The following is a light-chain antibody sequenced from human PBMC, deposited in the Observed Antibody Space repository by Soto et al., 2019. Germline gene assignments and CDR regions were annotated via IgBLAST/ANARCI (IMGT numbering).Light chain of an antibody. CDR2: EGN. Sequence: LTQPASVSGSPGQSITISCTGTSSDVGTYNLVSWYQQHPVKAPRLIIYEGNKRPSGVSNRFSASKSGNTASLTISGLRAEDEADYYCCSYTTNGTFVFGTGTKV. CDR1: SSDVGTYNL. J-gene: IGLJ1*01. CDR3: CSYTTNGTFV. V-gene: IGLV2-23*01.